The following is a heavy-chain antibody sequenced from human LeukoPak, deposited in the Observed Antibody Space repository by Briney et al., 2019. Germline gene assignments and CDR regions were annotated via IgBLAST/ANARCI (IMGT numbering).Heavy chain of an antibody. J-gene: IGHJ6*03. CDR3: AAGSNYDILTDYYYYYMDV. V-gene: IGHV3-21*04. Sequence: PGGSLRLSCVASGFIFSDYSMDWVRQAPGKGLEWVSSISSSSAYIFYSDSVKGRFTISRDNAQSSLYLQMNSLRAEDTAVYYCAAGSNYDILTDYYYYYMDVWGKGTTVTVSS. CDR2: ISSSSAYI. CDR1: GFIFSDYS. D-gene: IGHD3-9*01.